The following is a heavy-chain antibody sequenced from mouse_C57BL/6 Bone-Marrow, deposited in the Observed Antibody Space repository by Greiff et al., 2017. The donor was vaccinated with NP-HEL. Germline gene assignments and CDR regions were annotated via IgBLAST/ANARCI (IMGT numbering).Heavy chain of an antibody. CDR3: AKGVVAWYFDV. V-gene: IGHV2-2*01. J-gene: IGHJ1*03. D-gene: IGHD1-1*01. CDR1: GFSLASYG. CDR2: LWSGGST. Sequence: VQLQQSGPGLVQPSQSLSITCTVSGFSLASYGVHWVRQSPGKGLEWLGVLWSGGSTDYNAAFISRLSISKDNSKSQVFVKMNSLQADDTAIYYCAKGVVAWYFDVWGTGTTVTVSS.